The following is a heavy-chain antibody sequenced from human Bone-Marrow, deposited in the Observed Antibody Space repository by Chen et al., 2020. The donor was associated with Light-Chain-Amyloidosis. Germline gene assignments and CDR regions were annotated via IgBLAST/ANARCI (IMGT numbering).Heavy chain of an antibody. V-gene: IGHV1-8*01. CDR3: ARGSYGSGSYYHYYYYGMDV. CDR2: MNPNSGNT. D-gene: IGHD3-10*01. Sequence: VQSGAEVKKPGASVKVSCKASGYTFTSYDINWVRQATGQGLEWMGWMNPNSGNTGYAQKFQGRVTMTRNTSISTAYMELSSLXXXXTAVYYCARGSYGSGSYYHYYYYGMDVWGQGTTVTVSS. CDR1: GYTFTSYD. J-gene: IGHJ6*02.